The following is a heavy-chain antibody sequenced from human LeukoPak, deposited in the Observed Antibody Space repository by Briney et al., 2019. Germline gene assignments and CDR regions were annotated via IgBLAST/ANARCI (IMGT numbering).Heavy chain of an antibody. CDR2: MCGSAGCT. CDR1: GFTFQIYA. V-gene: IGHV3-23*01. CDR3: ARDRPNYHESSGHYYNRDGDH. Sequence: GGSLRLSCAASGFTFQIYAMSWVRLAPGKGLQWVASMCGSAGCTFYADSVKGRFTISRDNSKNTLYLQMNDLRADDTAIYYCARDRPNYHESSGHYYNRDGDHWGQGALVTVSS. J-gene: IGHJ5*02. D-gene: IGHD3-22*01.